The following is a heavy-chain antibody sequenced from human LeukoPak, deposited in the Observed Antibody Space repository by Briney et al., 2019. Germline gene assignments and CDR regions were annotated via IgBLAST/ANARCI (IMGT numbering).Heavy chain of an antibody. V-gene: IGHV3-30-3*01. J-gene: IGHJ4*02. CDR2: ISYDGSNK. CDR1: GFTFSSYA. Sequence: GGSLRLSCAASGFTFSSYAMHWVRQAPGKGLEWVAVISYDGSNKYYADSVKGRFTISRDNSKNTLYLQMNSLRAEDTAVYYCARGPFSTEGPDYWGQGTLVTVSS. CDR3: ARGPFSTEGPDY. D-gene: IGHD2/OR15-2a*01.